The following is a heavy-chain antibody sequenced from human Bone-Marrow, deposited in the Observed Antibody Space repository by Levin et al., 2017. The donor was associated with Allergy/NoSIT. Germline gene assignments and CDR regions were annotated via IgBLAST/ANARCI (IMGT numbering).Heavy chain of an antibody. Sequence: AGESLKISCAASGFTFSTYAMHWVRQAPGKGLEYVSAISSNGGTYYANSVRGRFIISRDNSKNTLYLQMGSLRAEDMAVYYCARGVGTLGYNWFDPWGQGTLVTVSS. CDR1: GFTFSTYA. CDR2: ISSNGGT. D-gene: IGHD1-1*01. CDR3: ARGVGTLGYNWFDP. V-gene: IGHV3-64*01. J-gene: IGHJ5*02.